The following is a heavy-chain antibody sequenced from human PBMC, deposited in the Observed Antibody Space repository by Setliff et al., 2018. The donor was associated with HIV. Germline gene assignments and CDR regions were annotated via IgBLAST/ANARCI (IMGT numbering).Heavy chain of an antibody. J-gene: IGHJ4*02. D-gene: IGHD1-7*01. V-gene: IGHV4-4*09. CDR2: IYSTGYT. CDR3: ARHPREEPQRNYKFDS. Sequence: SETLSLTCSVSGGSISSYYWSWIRQPAGKGLEWIGYIYSTGYTNYHPSLKTRATISLDTSKSQFSLRLTSATATDTAIYYCARHPREEPQRNYKFDSWGQGTLVTVSS. CDR1: GGSISSYY.